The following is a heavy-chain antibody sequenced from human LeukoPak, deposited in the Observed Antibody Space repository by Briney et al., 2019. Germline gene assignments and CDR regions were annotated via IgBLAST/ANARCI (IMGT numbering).Heavy chain of an antibody. Sequence: SETLSLTCAVYGGSFSGYYWGWIRQPPGKGLEWIGEINHSGSTNYNPSLKSLVTISVDTSKNQFSLKVSSVTAADTAVYYCASSCSGGSCSTPTRLDYWGQGTLVTVSS. D-gene: IGHD2-15*01. CDR2: INHSGST. CDR3: ASSCSGGSCSTPTRLDY. CDR1: GGSFSGYY. V-gene: IGHV4-34*01. J-gene: IGHJ4*02.